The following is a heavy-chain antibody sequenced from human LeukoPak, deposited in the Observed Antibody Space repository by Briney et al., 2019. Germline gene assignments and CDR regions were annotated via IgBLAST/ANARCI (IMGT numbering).Heavy chain of an antibody. Sequence: SETLSLTCTVSGGSISSYYWGWVRQPPGKGLEWIGYIYYSGSTNYNPSLKSRVTMSVDTSKNQFSLQLNSVTPEDTAVYYCARGTLIVGAVFAFDIWGQGTMVTVSS. V-gene: IGHV4-59*12. CDR3: ARGTLIVGAVFAFDI. D-gene: IGHD1-26*01. CDR2: IYYSGST. J-gene: IGHJ3*02. CDR1: GGSISSYY.